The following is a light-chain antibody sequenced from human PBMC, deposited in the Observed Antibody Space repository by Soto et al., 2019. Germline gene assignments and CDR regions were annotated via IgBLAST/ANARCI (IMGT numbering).Light chain of an antibody. CDR1: QSISTF. CDR3: QQSYTTPQSWT. CDR2: AAS. J-gene: IGKJ1*01. V-gene: IGKV1-39*01. Sequence: DIQMTQSPSSLSASVGDRVIITCRASQSISTFLNWYQQKPGKAPKLLIYAASTLQSGVPSGFSGSGSGTDFALTISSLQPEDFATYFCQQSYTTPQSWTFGQGTKVEIK.